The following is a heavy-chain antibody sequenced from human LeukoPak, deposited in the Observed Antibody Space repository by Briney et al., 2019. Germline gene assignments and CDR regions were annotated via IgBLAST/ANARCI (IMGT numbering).Heavy chain of an antibody. J-gene: IGHJ4*02. D-gene: IGHD4-17*01. CDR1: GFTVSSNY. CDR2: IYSGGST. CDR3: ATDRNYGDRGYFDY. V-gene: IGHV3-53*01. Sequence: GGSLRLSCAASGFTVSSNYMSWVRQAPGKGLELVSVIYSGGSTYYAYSVKGRFTIFIYKSKNTRYLQMNTLRAEDRAVYYCATDRNYGDRGYFDYRGQGTLVTASS.